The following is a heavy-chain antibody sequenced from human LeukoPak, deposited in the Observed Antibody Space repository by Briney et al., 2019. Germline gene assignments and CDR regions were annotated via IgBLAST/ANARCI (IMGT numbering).Heavy chain of an antibody. Sequence: SVKVSCKASGGTFSSYAISWVRQAPGQGLEWMGGIIPIFGTANYAQKFQGRVTITTDESTSTAYMELSSLRSEDTAVYYCASRLYCSNTRCRNFPFAYWGQGTLVTVSS. CDR3: ASRLYCSNTRCRNFPFAY. D-gene: IGHD2-2*01. V-gene: IGHV1-69*05. J-gene: IGHJ4*02. CDR1: GGTFSSYA. CDR2: IIPIFGTA.